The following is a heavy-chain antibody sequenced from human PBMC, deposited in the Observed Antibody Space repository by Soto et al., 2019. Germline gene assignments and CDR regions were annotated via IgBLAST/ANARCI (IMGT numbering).Heavy chain of an antibody. J-gene: IGHJ4*02. Sequence: SETLSLTCTVSGGSISSYYWSWIRQPPGKGLEWIGYIYYSGSTNYNPSLKSRVTISVDTSKNQFSLKLSSVTAADTAVYYCARGPKTIYSNYLDYWGQGTLSPSPQ. CDR3: ARGPKTIYSNYLDY. CDR2: IYYSGST. V-gene: IGHV4-59*01. D-gene: IGHD4-4*01. CDR1: GGSISSYY.